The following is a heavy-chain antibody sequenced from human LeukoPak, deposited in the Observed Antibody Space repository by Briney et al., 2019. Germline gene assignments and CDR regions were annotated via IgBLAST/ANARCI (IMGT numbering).Heavy chain of an antibody. D-gene: IGHD3-22*01. CDR3: ASYRSSGYYYYFDY. CDR2: IYYRGST. Sequence: SETLSLTCTVSGGSISSSSYCWGWIRQPPGKGLEWIGSIYYRGSTYYNPSLKSRVTISVDTSKNQFSLKMSSVTAADTAVYYCASYRSSGYYYYFDYWGQGTLVTVSS. V-gene: IGHV4-39*07. CDR1: GGSISSSSYC. J-gene: IGHJ4*02.